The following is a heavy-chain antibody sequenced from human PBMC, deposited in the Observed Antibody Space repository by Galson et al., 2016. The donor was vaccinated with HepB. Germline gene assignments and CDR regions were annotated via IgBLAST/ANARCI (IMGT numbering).Heavy chain of an antibody. J-gene: IGHJ4*02. Sequence: SETLSLTCNVSGASVSVHSYYWSWIRQPPGKGLEWIGSLYYGGSANYNSSLKSRVSISLDTSNNQISLSLSSVTAADTAIYFCARDSGYFDSWGQGALVSVSS. CDR3: ARDSGYFDS. CDR1: GASVSVHSYY. V-gene: IGHV4-61*01. CDR2: LYYGGSA. D-gene: IGHD3-10*01.